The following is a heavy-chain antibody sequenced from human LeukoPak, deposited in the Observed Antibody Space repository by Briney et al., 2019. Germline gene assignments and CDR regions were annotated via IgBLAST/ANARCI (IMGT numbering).Heavy chain of an antibody. Sequence: SQTLSLTCTVSGASISRGAYYWSWIRQPPGRGLEWIGYIFHSGSTYYNPSLKSRVTISVDTSKNQFSLKLSSVTAADTAVYYCARGRGQVRDLDYWGQGTLVTVSS. CDR2: IFHSGST. V-gene: IGHV4-30-2*01. CDR1: GASISRGAYY. CDR3: ARGRGQVRDLDY. D-gene: IGHD1-1*01. J-gene: IGHJ4*02.